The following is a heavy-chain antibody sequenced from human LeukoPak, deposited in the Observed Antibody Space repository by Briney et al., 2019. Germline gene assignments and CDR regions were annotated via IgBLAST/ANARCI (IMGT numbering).Heavy chain of an antibody. Sequence: SETLSLTCTVSGGSISSSSYYWGWIRQPPGKGLEWIGSIYYSGSTYYNPSLKSRVTISVDTSKNQFSLKLSSVTAADTAVYYCARDGVSYYDILTGYSPGGGFDYWGQGTLVTVSS. CDR3: ARDGVSYYDILTGYSPGGGFDY. CDR1: GGSISSSSYY. V-gene: IGHV4-39*07. J-gene: IGHJ4*02. D-gene: IGHD3-9*01. CDR2: IYYSGST.